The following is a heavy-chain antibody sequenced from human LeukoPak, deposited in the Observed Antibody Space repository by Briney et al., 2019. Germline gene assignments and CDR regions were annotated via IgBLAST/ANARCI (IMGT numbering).Heavy chain of an antibody. D-gene: IGHD3-10*01. Sequence: SETLSLTCTVSGGSISSGNYYWSWIRQPAGKTLEWIGRIHTSGSTNYNPSLKSRVSISIDTSKNQFSLKLSSVTAADTAVYYCARGHDSYGLDYWGQGTLVTVSS. V-gene: IGHV4-61*02. CDR2: IHTSGST. J-gene: IGHJ4*02. CDR1: GGSISSGNYY. CDR3: ARGHDSYGLDY.